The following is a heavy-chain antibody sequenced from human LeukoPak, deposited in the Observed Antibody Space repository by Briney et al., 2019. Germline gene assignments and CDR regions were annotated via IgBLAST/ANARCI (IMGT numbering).Heavy chain of an antibody. Sequence: ASVSDSGKASGYTLTSYGISWVRQAPGQGLEWMGWISAYNGNTNYAQKLQGRVTMTTDTSTSTAYMELRSLRSDDTAVYYCARGPIVVVVAANGYFQHWGQGNLVTVSS. D-gene: IGHD2-15*01. V-gene: IGHV1-18*01. J-gene: IGHJ1*01. CDR1: GYTLTSYG. CDR3: ARGPIVVVVAANGYFQH. CDR2: ISAYNGNT.